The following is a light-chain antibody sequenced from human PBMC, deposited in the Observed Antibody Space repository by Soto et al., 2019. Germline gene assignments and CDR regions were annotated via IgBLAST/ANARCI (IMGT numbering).Light chain of an antibody. J-gene: IGLJ3*02. CDR1: SSDVGAYKY. CDR2: EVT. V-gene: IGLV2-8*01. CDR3: TSYVGNDIWV. Sequence: QSVLTQPPSASGSPGQSGTISCTGTSSDVGAYKYVSWYQQYPGKAPKLMIYEVTKRPSGVPDRFSGSKSGNTASLTVSGLQAEDEADYYCTSYVGNDIWVFGGGTKLTVL.